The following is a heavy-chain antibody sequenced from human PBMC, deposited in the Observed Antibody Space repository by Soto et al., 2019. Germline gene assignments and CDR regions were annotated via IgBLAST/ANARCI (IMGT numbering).Heavy chain of an antibody. V-gene: IGHV4-4*02. CDR3: ARGYYYGSGSWKRPSTYFDY. CDR1: GGSISSSNW. J-gene: IGHJ4*02. D-gene: IGHD3-10*01. Sequence: SETLSLTCAVSGGSISSSNWWSWVRQPPGKGLEWIGEIYHSGSTNYNPSLESRVTISVDKSKNQFSLKLSSVTAADTAVYYCARGYYYGSGSWKRPSTYFDYWGQGTLVTVSS. CDR2: IYHSGST.